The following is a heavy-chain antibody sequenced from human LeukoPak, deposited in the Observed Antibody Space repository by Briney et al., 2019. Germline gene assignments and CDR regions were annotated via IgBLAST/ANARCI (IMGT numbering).Heavy chain of an antibody. V-gene: IGHV1-69*01. J-gene: IGHJ4*02. CDR2: IIPIFGTA. D-gene: IGHD5-18*01. Sequence: SVKVSCKASGGTFSSYAISWVRPAPGQGLEWMGGIIPIFGTANYAQKFQGRVPITADESTSTAYMELSSLRSEDTAVYYCAREPDTAMAFDYWGQGTLVTVSS. CDR1: GGTFSSYA. CDR3: AREPDTAMAFDY.